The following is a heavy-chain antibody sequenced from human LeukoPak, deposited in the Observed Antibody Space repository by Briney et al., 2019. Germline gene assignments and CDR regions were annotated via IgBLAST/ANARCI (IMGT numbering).Heavy chain of an antibody. Sequence: PGGSLRLSCAASGFTFSSYAMSWVRQAPGKGLEWVSAISGSGGSTYYADSVKGRFTISRDNSKNTLYLQMNSLRAEDTAVYYCAKDGAVVRGQGVDIVATISGYYYYGMDVWGQGTTVTVSS. J-gene: IGHJ6*02. CDR2: ISGSGGST. D-gene: IGHD5-12*01. CDR1: GFTFSSYA. CDR3: AKDGAVVRGQGVDIVATISGYYYYGMDV. V-gene: IGHV3-23*01.